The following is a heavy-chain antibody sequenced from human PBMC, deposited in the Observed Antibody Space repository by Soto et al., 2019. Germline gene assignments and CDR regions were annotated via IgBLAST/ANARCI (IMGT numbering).Heavy chain of an antibody. CDR1: GGSVNGYY. CDR3: ATRITVFGLLIPPFDP. Sequence: SETLSLTCAVYGGSVNGYYWNWIRQPPGKGLEWIGEINHTGGTHYNPSLKSRVTMSVDTSKNQFSLGLSSVTAADTAIYYCATRITVFGLLIPPFDPWGQGTQVTVSS. V-gene: IGHV4-34*01. J-gene: IGHJ5*02. D-gene: IGHD3-3*01. CDR2: INHTGGT.